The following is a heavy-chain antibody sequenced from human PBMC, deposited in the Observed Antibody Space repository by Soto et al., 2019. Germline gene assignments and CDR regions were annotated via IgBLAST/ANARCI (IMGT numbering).Heavy chain of an antibody. CDR3: ARDTEEQWLPTPYYYYYMDV. CDR1: GFTFSSYG. J-gene: IGHJ6*03. D-gene: IGHD6-19*01. V-gene: IGHV3-33*01. CDR2: IWYDGSNK. Sequence: GGSLRLSCAASGFTFSSYGMHWVRQAPGKGLEWVAVIWYDGSNKYYADSVKGRFTISRDNSKNTLYLQMNSLRAEDTAVYYCARDTEEQWLPTPYYYYYMDVWGKGTTVTVSS.